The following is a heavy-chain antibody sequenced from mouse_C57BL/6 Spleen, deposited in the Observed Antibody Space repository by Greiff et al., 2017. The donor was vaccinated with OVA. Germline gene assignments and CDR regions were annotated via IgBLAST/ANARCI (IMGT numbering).Heavy chain of an antibody. CDR2: INPNNGGT. CDR3: AGWVLRYYYAMDY. V-gene: IGHV1-53*01. CDR1: GFNFTGYY. J-gene: IGHJ4*01. Sequence: QVQLQQPGAELVKPGASVKLSCTASGFNFTGYYMHWVKQRPGQGLEWIGKINPNNGGTNYNAKFQSKATLTVDKSSNTAYMQLSSLTSEDSAVYYGAGWVLRYYYAMDYWGQGTTVTVSS. D-gene: IGHD1-1*02.